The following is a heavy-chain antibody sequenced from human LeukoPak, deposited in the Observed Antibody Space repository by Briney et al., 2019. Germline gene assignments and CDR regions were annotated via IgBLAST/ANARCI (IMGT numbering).Heavy chain of an antibody. CDR2: IVVGSGNT. Sequence: GASVKVSCKASGFTFSNSAIQWGRQARGQRLEWIGWIVVGSGNTNYARKFQEGVTITRDMSTSTAYMEVSGLRTEDTAVYYCAADTLQVGSWGQGTLVTVSS. V-gene: IGHV1-58*02. CDR3: AADTLQVGS. CDR1: GFTFSNSA. J-gene: IGHJ4*02. D-gene: IGHD4-11*01.